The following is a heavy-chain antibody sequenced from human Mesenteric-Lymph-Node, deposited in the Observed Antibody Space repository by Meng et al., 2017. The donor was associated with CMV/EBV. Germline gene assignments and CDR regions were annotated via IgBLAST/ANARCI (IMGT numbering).Heavy chain of an antibody. CDR3: AREFQYCSSTSCPVYYFYVMDV. CDR2: IKQDGSEK. Sequence: GESLKISCAASGFTFSTYGMNWVRQAPGKGLEWVANIKQDGSEKYYVDSVKGRFTISRDNAKNSLYLQMNSLRAEDTAVYYCAREFQYCSSTSCPVYYFYVMDVWGQGTTVTVSS. CDR1: GFTFSTYG. V-gene: IGHV3-7*01. J-gene: IGHJ6*02. D-gene: IGHD2-2*01.